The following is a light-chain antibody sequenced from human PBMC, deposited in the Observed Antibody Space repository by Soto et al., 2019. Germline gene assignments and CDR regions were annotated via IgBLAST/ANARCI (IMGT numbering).Light chain of an antibody. CDR1: QSITFY. J-gene: IGKJ1*01. V-gene: IGKV1-39*01. CDR2: AAT. Sequence: DIQMTQSPSSLSASVGDRFTITCRASQSITFYLNWYQKKAGEPPKLLIHAATTLQSGVPSRFSGTRSGTEYTLTISSLQPEDFATYYCQQTDTTPWTFGQGTKVDIK. CDR3: QQTDTTPWT.